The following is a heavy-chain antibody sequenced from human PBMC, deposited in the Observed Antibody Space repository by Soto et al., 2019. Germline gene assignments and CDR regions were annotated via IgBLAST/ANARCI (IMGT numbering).Heavy chain of an antibody. D-gene: IGHD6-13*01. CDR3: AKELYSSSWSYIGGMDV. Sequence: GGSLRLSCAASGFTFSSYWMHWVRQAPGKGLVWVSRINSDGSSIGYADSVKGRFTISRDNAKNSLYLQMNSLRAEDTALYYCAKELYSSSWSYIGGMDVWGQGTTVTVSS. J-gene: IGHJ6*02. CDR2: INSDGSSI. V-gene: IGHV3-74*01. CDR1: GFTFSSYW.